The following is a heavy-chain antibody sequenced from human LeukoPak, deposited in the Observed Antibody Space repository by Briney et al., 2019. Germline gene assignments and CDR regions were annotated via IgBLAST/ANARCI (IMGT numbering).Heavy chain of an antibody. Sequence: GSLRLSWAASGFPFSSYCMPWVRQAPSKGLGGVAVIWYDGSNKYYADSVKGRFTISRDNSKNTLYLQMNSLRAEDTAVYYCARDRAVAGTFDYWGQGTLVTVSS. D-gene: IGHD6-19*01. J-gene: IGHJ4*02. CDR1: GFPFSSYC. CDR3: ARDRAVAGTFDY. CDR2: IWYDGSNK. V-gene: IGHV3-33*01.